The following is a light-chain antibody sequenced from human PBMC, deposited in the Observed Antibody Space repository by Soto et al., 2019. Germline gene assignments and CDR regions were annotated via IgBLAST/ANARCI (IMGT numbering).Light chain of an antibody. V-gene: IGKV3-20*01. Sequence: EIVLTQSPGTLSLSPGERATLSCRASQSVSSSYLAWYQQKPGQAPRLLIYGASSRATGIPDRFSGSGSGTDFTLTISRLEPEDFAVYYCQRYGNSPRTFGQGTKVEFK. CDR2: GAS. CDR3: QRYGNSPRT. J-gene: IGKJ1*01. CDR1: QSVSSSY.